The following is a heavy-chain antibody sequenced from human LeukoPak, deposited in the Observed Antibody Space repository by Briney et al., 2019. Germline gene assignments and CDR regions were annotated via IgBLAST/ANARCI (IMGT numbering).Heavy chain of an antibody. CDR2: ISASGGTT. D-gene: IGHD3-10*01. Sequence: GGSLRLSCAASGFTFSSYWMSWVRQAPGEGLEWVSFISASGGTTYYADTVKGRFTISRDNSKDMLFLQMSSLRAEDTALYYCVQDFYHYNSNSWGRGTLVTVSS. CDR1: GFTFSSYW. J-gene: IGHJ4*02. CDR3: VQDFYHYNSNS. V-gene: IGHV3-23*01.